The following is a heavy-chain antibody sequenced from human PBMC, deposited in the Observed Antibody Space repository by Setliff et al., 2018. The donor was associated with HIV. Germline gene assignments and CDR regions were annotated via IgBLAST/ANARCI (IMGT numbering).Heavy chain of an antibody. CDR3: ARDRGGGLQFLEWTGQYYMDV. CDR2: IIPIFGTA. Sequence: SVKVSCKAYGGTFSNYGISWVRQAPGQGLEWMGGIIPIFGTANYAQKFQGRVTITADASTSTAYMELRSLRFDDTAVYYCARDRGGGLQFLEWTGQYYMDVWGKGTTVTVSS. D-gene: IGHD3-3*01. J-gene: IGHJ6*03. V-gene: IGHV1-69*13. CDR1: GGTFSNYG.